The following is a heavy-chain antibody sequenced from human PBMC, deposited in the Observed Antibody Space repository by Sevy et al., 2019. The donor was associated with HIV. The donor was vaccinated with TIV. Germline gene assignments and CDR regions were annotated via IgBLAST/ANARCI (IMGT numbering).Heavy chain of an antibody. Sequence: GGSLRLSCTSSGFTFGDYAMSWFRQAPGKGLEWVAFIRRNSHEPYGGTTEYVASVKGRFNISRDDSKRIAYLQMNSLKTEDTAVYYCTRALATADTPEYYFDYWGQGILVTVSS. D-gene: IGHD5-12*01. CDR3: TRALATADTPEYYFDY. V-gene: IGHV3-49*03. CDR1: GFTFGDYA. CDR2: IRRNSHEPYGGTT. J-gene: IGHJ4*02.